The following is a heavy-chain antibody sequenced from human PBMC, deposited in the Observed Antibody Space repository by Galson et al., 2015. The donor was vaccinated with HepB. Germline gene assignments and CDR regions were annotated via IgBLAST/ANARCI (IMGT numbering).Heavy chain of an antibody. CDR1: GYTFSSYG. V-gene: IGHV1-18*04. J-gene: IGHJ5*02. D-gene: IGHD3-10*01. CDR2: ISAYNGNT. Sequence: SVKVSCKASGYTFSSYGISWVRQAPGQGLEWMGWISAYNGNTNYAQKPQGRVTMTTDTSTSTAYMELRSLRSDDTAVYYCARDGGLWFGELVAANWFDPWGQGTLVTVSS. CDR3: ARDGGLWFGELVAANWFDP.